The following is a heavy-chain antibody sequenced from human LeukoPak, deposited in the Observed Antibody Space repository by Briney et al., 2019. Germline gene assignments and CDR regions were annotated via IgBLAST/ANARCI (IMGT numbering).Heavy chain of an antibody. CDR2: INSDGYTT. CDR1: GFTFNECT. V-gene: IGHV3-43*01. CDR3: AKPRARCSSASCFFDY. J-gene: IGHJ4*02. D-gene: IGHD2-2*01. Sequence: GGSLRLSCAASGFTFNECTMHWVRQAPGKGLEWVSLINSDGYTTHYADSVKGRFTIPRDNSKDVLYLQMNSLRTEDTAFYYCAKPRARCSSASCFFDYWGQGTLVSVSS.